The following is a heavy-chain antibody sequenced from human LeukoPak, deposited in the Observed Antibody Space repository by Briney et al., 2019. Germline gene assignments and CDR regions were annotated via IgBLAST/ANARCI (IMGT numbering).Heavy chain of an antibody. CDR1: GGSISNYY. CDR3: ARHSHFPY. V-gene: IGHV4-59*08. CDR2: IYYSGTT. J-gene: IGHJ4*02. Sequence: SETLSLTCSVSGGSISNYYWSWVRQPPGKALEWIGYIYYSGTTNYNPSLKSRVTMSVDTSKNQFSLKLSSVTAADTAVYYCARHSHFPYWGQGTLVTVSS.